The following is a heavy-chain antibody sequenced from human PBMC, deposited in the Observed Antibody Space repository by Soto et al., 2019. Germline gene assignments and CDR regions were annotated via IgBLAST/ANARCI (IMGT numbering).Heavy chain of an antibody. D-gene: IGHD3-10*01. J-gene: IGHJ4*02. CDR2: MYNSGST. Sequence: QVQLQESGPGLVKPSETLSLTCTVSGGSISSYYWTWIRQPPGKGLEWIGFMYNSGSTHYNPSLKSRATISLATSKNQFSLTLRSVTAADTAVYYCASMGYHYGSGSYPLDYWGQGTLVTVSS. V-gene: IGHV4-59*08. CDR3: ASMGYHYGSGSYPLDY. CDR1: GGSISSYY.